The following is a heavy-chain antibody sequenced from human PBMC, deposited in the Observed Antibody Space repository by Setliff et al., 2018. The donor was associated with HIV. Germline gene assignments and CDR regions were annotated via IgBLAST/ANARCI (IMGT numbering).Heavy chain of an antibody. CDR3: ARGGGTIIGANFDY. V-gene: IGHV4-34*01. J-gene: IGHJ4*02. CDR2: INHSGST. D-gene: IGHD3-3*01. Sequence: PSETLSLTCGVYGGSINRSRYYWGWIRQPPGKGLEWIGEINHSGSTNYNPSVKSRLTISVDTSKNQFSLKLTSLTAADTAVYYCARGGGTIIGANFDYWGQGTLVTVSS. CDR1: GGSINRSRYY.